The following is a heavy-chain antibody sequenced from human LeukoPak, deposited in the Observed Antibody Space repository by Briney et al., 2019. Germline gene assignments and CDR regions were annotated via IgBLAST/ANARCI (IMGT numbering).Heavy chain of an antibody. CDR2: INHSGST. J-gene: IGHJ4*02. CDR3: ARGVVVVPAAISGVPDHKSPSSYFDY. V-gene: IGHV4-34*01. Sequence: SETLSLTCAVYGGSFSGYYWSWIRQPPGKGLEWIGEINHSGSTNYNPSLKSRVTISVDTSKNQFSLKLSSVTAADTAVYYCARGVVVVPAAISGVPDHKSPSSYFDYWGQGTLATVSS. D-gene: IGHD2-2*02. CDR1: GGSFSGYY.